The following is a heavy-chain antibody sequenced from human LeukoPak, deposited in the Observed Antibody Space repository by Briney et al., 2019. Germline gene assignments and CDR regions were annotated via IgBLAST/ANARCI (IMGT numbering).Heavy chain of an antibody. CDR3: AREGGYYYDSSGYLSSYYYYGMDV. CDR2: IYHSGST. V-gene: IGHV4-30-2*01. J-gene: IGHJ6*02. CDR1: GGSISSGGYS. D-gene: IGHD3-22*01. Sequence: SQTLSLTCAVSGGSISSGGYSWSWIRLPPGKGLEWIGYIYHSGSTYYNPSLKSRVTISVDRSKNQFSLKLSSVTAADTAVYYCAREGGYYYDSSGYLSSYYYYGMDVWGQGTTVTVSS.